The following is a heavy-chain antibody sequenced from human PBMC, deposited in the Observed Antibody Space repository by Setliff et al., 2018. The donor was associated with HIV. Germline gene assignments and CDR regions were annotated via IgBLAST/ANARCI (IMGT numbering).Heavy chain of an antibody. V-gene: IGHV4-39*01. Sequence: TSETLSLTCTVSGGSISSSSYYWGWIRQPPGKGLEWTGSIYYSGSTYYNPSLKSRVTISVDTSKNQFYLKLYSVTAADTSVYYCARRWGIRGYSSWGQGTLVTVSS. J-gene: IGHJ5*02. CDR3: ARRWGIRGYSS. CDR2: IYYSGST. D-gene: IGHD5-18*01. CDR1: GGSISSSSYY.